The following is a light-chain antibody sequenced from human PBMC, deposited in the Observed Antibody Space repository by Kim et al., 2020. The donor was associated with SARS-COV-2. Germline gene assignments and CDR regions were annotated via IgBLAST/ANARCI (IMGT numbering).Light chain of an antibody. CDR1: QSVSSSY. V-gene: IGKV3-20*01. J-gene: IGKJ1*01. CDR2: GAS. CDR3: QQYGSSPWT. Sequence: TGERATLSCRGSQSVSSSYLAWYQQKPGQAPRLLIYGASSRATGSPDRFSGSGSGTDFTLTISRLEPEDFAVYYCQQYGSSPWTFGQGTKVDIK.